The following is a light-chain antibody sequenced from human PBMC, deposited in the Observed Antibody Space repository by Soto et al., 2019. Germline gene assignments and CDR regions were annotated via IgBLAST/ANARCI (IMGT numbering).Light chain of an antibody. V-gene: IGKV1-12*01. Sequence: DFQMTPSLSSGSASVGDRGPITCLASQGVSSRLAWYQQKPGNAPKLLIYAASSLQSGVPSRFSGSASGTDFTLTITSLQPEDFATYYCQQANSFPLTFGGGTKVDI. CDR1: QGVSSR. CDR3: QQANSFPLT. J-gene: IGKJ4*01. CDR2: AAS.